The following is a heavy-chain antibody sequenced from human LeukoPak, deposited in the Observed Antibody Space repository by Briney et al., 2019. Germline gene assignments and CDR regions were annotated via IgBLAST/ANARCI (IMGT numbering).Heavy chain of an antibody. V-gene: IGHV5-51*01. CDR2: IYPGDSDT. CDR1: GYSFTSYW. CDR3: ARRGYSGYDYGAFDI. J-gene: IGHJ3*02. Sequence: GESLKISCKGSGYSFTSYWIGWVRQMPGKGLEWMGIIYPGDSDTRYSPSFQGQVTISADKSISTAYLQWSGLKASDTAMYYCARRGYSGYDYGAFDIWGQGTMVTVSS. D-gene: IGHD5-12*01.